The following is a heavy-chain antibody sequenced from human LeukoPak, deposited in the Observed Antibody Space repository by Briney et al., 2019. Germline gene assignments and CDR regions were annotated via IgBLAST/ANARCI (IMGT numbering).Heavy chain of an antibody. CDR2: IYYSGST. CDR1: GGSISSYY. D-gene: IGHD3-10*01. J-gene: IGHJ4*02. V-gene: IGHV4-59*01. CDR3: ARVVVRGPHYFDY. Sequence: SETLTLTCTVSGGSISSYYWSWIRQPPGKGLEWIGYIYYSGSTNYNPSLKSRVTISVDTSKNQFSLKLSSVTAADTAVYYCARVVVRGPHYFDYWGQGTLVTVSS.